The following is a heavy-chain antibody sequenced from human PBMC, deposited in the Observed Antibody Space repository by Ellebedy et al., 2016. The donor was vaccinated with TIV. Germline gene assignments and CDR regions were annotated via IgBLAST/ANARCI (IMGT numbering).Heavy chain of an antibody. V-gene: IGHV4-34*01. D-gene: IGHD1-14*01. CDR1: GGSFSGYY. CDR2: INHSGTT. Sequence: SETLSLTCAVYGGSFSGYYWSWIRQPPGKGLEWIGEINHSGTTNYNPSLEARVTISVDKSKNHFSLTLSSVTAADTAVYYCATLVRETSMARSSSRIDPWGQGTLVTVSS. CDR3: ATLVRETSMARSSSRIDP. J-gene: IGHJ5*02.